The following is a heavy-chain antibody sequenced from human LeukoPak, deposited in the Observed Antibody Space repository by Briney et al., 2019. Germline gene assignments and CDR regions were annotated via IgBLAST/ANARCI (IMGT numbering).Heavy chain of an antibody. CDR1: GFTFSSYS. CDR2: ISSSSSYI. J-gene: IGHJ6*02. Sequence: GGSLRLSCAASGFTFSSYSMNWVRQAPGKGLEWVSSISSSSSYIYYADSVKGRFTISRDNSKNTLYLQMNSLRAEDTAVYYCARQPSRYPTLQNQIAVAGRYGMDVWGQGTTVTVSS. D-gene: IGHD6-19*01. V-gene: IGHV3-21*01. CDR3: ARQPSRYPTLQNQIAVAGRYGMDV.